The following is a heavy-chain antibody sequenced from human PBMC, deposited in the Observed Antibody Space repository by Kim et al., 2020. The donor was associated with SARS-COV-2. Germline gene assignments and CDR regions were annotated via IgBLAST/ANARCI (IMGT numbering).Heavy chain of an antibody. CDR1: GYTFTSYY. D-gene: IGHD3-3*01. CDR2: INPSGGST. CDR3: ARDIDPIRFLEWLLSSRGAFDI. V-gene: IGHV1-46*01. J-gene: IGHJ3*02. Sequence: ASVKVSCKASGYTFTSYYMHWVRQAPGQGLEWMGIINPSGGSTSYAQKFQGRVTMTRDTSTSTVYMELSSLRSEDTAVYYCARDIDPIRFLEWLLSSRGAFDIWGQGTMVTVSS.